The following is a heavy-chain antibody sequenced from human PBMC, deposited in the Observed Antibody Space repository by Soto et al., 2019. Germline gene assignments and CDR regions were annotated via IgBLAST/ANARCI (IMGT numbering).Heavy chain of an antibody. CDR3: ARDSGSYWFDP. V-gene: IGHV4-59*01. D-gene: IGHD1-26*01. J-gene: IGHJ5*02. CDR1: GGSISSYY. CDR2: IYYSGST. Sequence: SETLSLTCTVSGGSISSYYWSWIRQPPGKGLEWIGYIYYSGSTNYNPSLKSRVTISVDTSKNQFSLKLSSVTAADTAVYCCARDSGSYWFDPWGQGTLVTVSS.